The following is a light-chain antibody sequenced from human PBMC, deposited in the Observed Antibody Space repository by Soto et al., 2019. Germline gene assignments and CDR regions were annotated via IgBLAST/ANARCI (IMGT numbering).Light chain of an antibody. CDR3: QQYNNWPPWT. CDR1: QSVSSN. CDR2: GAS. Sequence: EIVMTQSPATLSVSPGERATLSCRASQSVSSNLAWYQQKPGQAPRLLIYGASTRATATPARFSGSGSGTEFTLTISSLQSEVFAVYYCQQYNNWPPWTFGQGTKVEVK. J-gene: IGKJ1*01. V-gene: IGKV3-15*01.